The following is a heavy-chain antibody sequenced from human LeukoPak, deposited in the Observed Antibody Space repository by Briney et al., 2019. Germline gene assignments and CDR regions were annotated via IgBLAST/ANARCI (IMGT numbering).Heavy chain of an antibody. J-gene: IGHJ4*02. D-gene: IGHD3-10*01. Sequence: GSVKVSCKASGYTFSGTGWYRYWLRLAPGQGLECMGWIHPNNGDTAYAQKFEGRVAMTRDTSISTAYMELRRLRPDDTAVYFCARDGPAQMVDLDYWGQGTLVTVSS. CDR2: IHPNNGDT. CDR3: ARDGPAQMVDLDY. V-gene: IGHV1-2*02. CDR1: GYTFSGTGWY.